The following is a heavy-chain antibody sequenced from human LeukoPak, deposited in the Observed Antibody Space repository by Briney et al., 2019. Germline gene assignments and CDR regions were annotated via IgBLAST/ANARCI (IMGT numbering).Heavy chain of an antibody. CDR1: GYTFTSYG. CDR2: ISAYNGNT. V-gene: IGHV1-18*01. D-gene: IGHD1-7*01. J-gene: IGHJ6*02. Sequence: GASVKVSCKASGYTFTSYGISWVRQAPGQGLEWMGWISAYNGNTNYAQKLQGRVTMTTDTSTSTAYMELRSLRSDDTAVYYCARDPVIITGTTGGYYYGMDVWGQGTRSPSP. CDR3: ARDPVIITGTTGGYYYGMDV.